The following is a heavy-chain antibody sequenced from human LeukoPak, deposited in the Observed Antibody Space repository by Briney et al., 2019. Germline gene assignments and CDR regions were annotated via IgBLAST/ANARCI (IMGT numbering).Heavy chain of an antibody. Sequence: PSETLSLTCTVSGGSISSGRYYWSWIRQPAGEGLEWIGRIYTSGSTNYNPSLKSRVTISVDTSKNQFSLKLSSVTAADTAVYYCARGNYYDSTSGDYWGQGTLVTVSS. CDR3: ARGNYYDSTSGDY. D-gene: IGHD3-22*01. V-gene: IGHV4-61*02. CDR2: IYTSGST. CDR1: GGSISSGRYY. J-gene: IGHJ4*02.